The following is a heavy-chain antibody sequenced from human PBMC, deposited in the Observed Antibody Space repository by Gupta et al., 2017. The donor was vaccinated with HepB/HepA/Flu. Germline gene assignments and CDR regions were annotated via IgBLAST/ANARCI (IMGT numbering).Heavy chain of an antibody. D-gene: IGHD3-3*01. CDR2: TSGNSIST. CDR1: GFTFTNYA. J-gene: IGHJ5*02. V-gene: IGHV3-23*01. CDR3: AKEGDFWSGPNNWFDP. Sequence: EVQLLESGGGLVQPGGSLRLSCAASGFTFTNYAMSWFRQAPGKGLEWVSATSGNSISTYYAVSVKGRFTISRDNSKNTLYLQMDSLRAEDTAIYYCAKEGDFWSGPNNWFDPWGQGTLVTVSS.